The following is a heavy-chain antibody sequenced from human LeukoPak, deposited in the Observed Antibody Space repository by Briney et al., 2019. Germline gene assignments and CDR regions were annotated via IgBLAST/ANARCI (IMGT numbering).Heavy chain of an antibody. V-gene: IGHV3-7*03. J-gene: IGHJ4*02. CDR1: GFTFSSYW. CDR2: IKQDGSEK. CDR3: ARGEAARSDLHYFDY. D-gene: IGHD6-6*01. Sequence: TGGSLRLSCAASGFTFSSYWMSWVRQAPGKGLEWVANIKQDGSEKYYVDSVKGRFTISRDNAKNSLYLQMNSLRAADTAVYYCARGEAARSDLHYFDYWGQGTLVTVSS.